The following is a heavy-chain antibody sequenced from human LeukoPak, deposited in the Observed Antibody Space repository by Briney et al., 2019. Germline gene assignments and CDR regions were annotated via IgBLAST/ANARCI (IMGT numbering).Heavy chain of an antibody. V-gene: IGHV3-74*01. CDR1: GFSVGGYW. CDR2: INSDGSSI. CDR3: TRGASGYGNFDY. D-gene: IGHD5-12*01. J-gene: IGHJ4*02. Sequence: GGSLRLSCAASGFSVGGYWMHWVRQGPGMGLVWVSRINSDGSSISYADSVKGRFSISRDNAKNTLYLQMNSLRAEDTAVYYCTRGASGYGNFDYWGQGTLVSVSS.